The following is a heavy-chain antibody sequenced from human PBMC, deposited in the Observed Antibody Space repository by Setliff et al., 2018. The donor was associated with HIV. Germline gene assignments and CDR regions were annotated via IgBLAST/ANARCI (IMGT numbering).Heavy chain of an antibody. CDR1: GGSISSDVYY. CDR3: ARRGEECSRTSCYAFDV. D-gene: IGHD2-2*01. J-gene: IGHJ3*01. V-gene: IGHV4-39*01. CDR2: IHYTGST. Sequence: PSETLSLTCTVSGGSISSDVYYWGWIRQPPGKALEWIGDIHYTGSTHYNMSLTSRVTMSVDTSKNQFSLGLNSVTAADTAVYYCARRGEECSRTSCYAFDVWGQGAMVTVSS.